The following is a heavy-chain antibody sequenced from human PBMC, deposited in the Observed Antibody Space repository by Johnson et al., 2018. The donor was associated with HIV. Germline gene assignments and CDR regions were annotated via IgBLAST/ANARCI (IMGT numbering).Heavy chain of an antibody. D-gene: IGHD3-22*01. Sequence: FTFSRYAMHWVRQAPGKGLEWVAVISNDGSDKYYADSVKGRFTISRDNSKNTLSLQMNSLRAEDTAVYYCARGSTMRVSALDLWGQGTMVTVSS. CDR1: FTFSRYA. CDR3: ARGSTMRVSALDL. J-gene: IGHJ3*01. V-gene: IGHV3-30-3*01. CDR2: ISNDGSDK.